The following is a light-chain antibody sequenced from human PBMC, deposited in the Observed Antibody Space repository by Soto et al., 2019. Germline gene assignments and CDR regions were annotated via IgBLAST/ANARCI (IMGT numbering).Light chain of an antibody. V-gene: IGKV3-20*01. J-gene: IGKJ1*01. CDR2: GAS. CDR3: LQYGGSPRT. CDR1: ESVTNY. Sequence: EIVLTQSPGTLSLSPGERATLSCRASESVTNYLAWYQQRPGQAPRLLISGASSRATGIPDRFSGSGFGTDFTLTISRVEPEDSAVYYCLQYGGSPRTFGQGTKV.